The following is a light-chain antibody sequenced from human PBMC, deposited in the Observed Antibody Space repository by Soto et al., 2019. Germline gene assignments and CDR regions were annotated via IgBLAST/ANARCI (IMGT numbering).Light chain of an antibody. CDR3: CSFAGSSTFWV. Sequence: QSALTQPRSVSGSPGQSVTISCTGTSSDVGGYNYVSWYQHHPGKAPKLMIYDVDKRPSGVSDRFSGSKSGNTASLTISGLQAGDEADYYCCSFAGSSTFWVFGGGTKVTVL. CDR2: DVD. J-gene: IGLJ3*02. V-gene: IGLV2-11*01. CDR1: SSDVGGYNY.